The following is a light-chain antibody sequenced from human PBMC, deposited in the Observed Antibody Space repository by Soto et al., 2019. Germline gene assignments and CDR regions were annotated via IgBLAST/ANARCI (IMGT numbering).Light chain of an antibody. CDR2: AAS. J-gene: IGKJ1*01. CDR3: QQHGSSPT. CDR1: QSVGSRY. V-gene: IGKV3-20*01. Sequence: DIVLTQSPGTLSLSPGERATLSCRASQSVGSRYLAWYQQKPGQAPRLLIYAASSRATGVPDRFSGSGSGTDVTLTISRVEPEDFAVFYCQQHGSSPTFGQGTKVEVK.